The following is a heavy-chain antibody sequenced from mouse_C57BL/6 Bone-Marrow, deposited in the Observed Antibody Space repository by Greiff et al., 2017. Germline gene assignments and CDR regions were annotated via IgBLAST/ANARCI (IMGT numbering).Heavy chain of an antibody. CDR1: GFNFKDDY. Sequence: VQLKQSGAELVRPGASVKLSCTASGFNFKDDYMHWVKQRPGQGLEWIGWIDPENGDTEYASKFQGKATITADTSSNTAYLQLSSLTSEDTADYYCTTGYFDVWGTGTTVTVSS. V-gene: IGHV14-4*01. CDR3: TTGYFDV. CDR2: IDPENGDT. J-gene: IGHJ1*03.